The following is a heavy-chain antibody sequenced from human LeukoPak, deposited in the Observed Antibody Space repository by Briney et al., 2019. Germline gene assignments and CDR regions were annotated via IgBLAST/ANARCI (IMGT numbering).Heavy chain of an antibody. D-gene: IGHD3-22*01. CDR3: ARDSARYYYDSSGYPGNFDY. CDR2: ISGSGGST. V-gene: IGHV3-23*01. Sequence: GGSLRLSCAASGFTFSSYAMSWVRQAPGKGLEWVSAISGSGGSTYYADSVKGRFTISRDNSKNTLYLQMNSLRAEDTAVYYCARDSARYYYDSSGYPGNFDYWGQGTLVTVSS. CDR1: GFTFSSYA. J-gene: IGHJ4*02.